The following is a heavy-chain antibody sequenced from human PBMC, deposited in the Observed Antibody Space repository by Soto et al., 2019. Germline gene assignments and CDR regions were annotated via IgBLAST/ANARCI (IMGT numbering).Heavy chain of an antibody. CDR2: ISGGGETT. CDR1: GFTFSSYA. V-gene: IGHV3-23*01. J-gene: IGHJ4*02. Sequence: EVQLLESGGGLVQPGGSLRLSCAASGFTFSSYAMWWVRQAPGKGLECVSAISGGGETTYYADSVKGRFTISRDNSKNTLYLQMNSLSAEDTAVYSCAFNSGSGSYYFDYWGQGTLVTVSS. D-gene: IGHD3-10*01. CDR3: AFNSGSGSYYFDY.